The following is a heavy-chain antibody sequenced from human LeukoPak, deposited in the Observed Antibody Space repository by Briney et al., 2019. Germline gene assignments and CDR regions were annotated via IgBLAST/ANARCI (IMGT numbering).Heavy chain of an antibody. CDR3: ASFGRRDGYNPYYFDY. D-gene: IGHD5-24*01. Sequence: ASETLSLTCAVSGGSINSYYWTWIRQPPGKGLEWIGYIYYSGSTNYNPSLKSRVTIAVDTSKNQFSLKLSSVTAADTAVYYCASFGRRDGYNPYYFDYWGQGSLVTVSS. CDR1: GGSINSYY. J-gene: IGHJ4*02. V-gene: IGHV4-59*08. CDR2: IYYSGST.